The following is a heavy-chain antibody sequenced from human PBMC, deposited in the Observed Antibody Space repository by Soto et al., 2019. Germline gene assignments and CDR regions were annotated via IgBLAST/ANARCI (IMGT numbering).Heavy chain of an antibody. CDR3: ARPPDGYDYVVNYNYYYYMDV. CDR2: ISGSGNRI. Sequence: GSLRLSCEGSGFTFGDYGINWVRQAPGKGLEWVSGISGSGNRIEYSDSVEGRFTISRDNSKKTVFLQMNGLSAGDTAVYYCARPPDGYDYVVNYNYYYYMDVWGKGTTVTVSS. CDR1: GFTFGDYG. V-gene: IGHV3-23*01. D-gene: IGHD5-12*01. J-gene: IGHJ6*03.